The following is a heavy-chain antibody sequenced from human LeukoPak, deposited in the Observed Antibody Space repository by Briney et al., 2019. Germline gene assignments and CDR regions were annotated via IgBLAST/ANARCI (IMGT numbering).Heavy chain of an antibody. J-gene: IGHJ4*02. D-gene: IGHD6-19*01. V-gene: IGHV4-31*03. CDR2: IYYSGST. CDR1: GGSISSGGYY. Sequence: SETLSLTCTVSGGSISSGGYYWSWIRQHPGKGPEWIGYIYYSGSTYYNPSLKSRVTISVDTSKNQFSLKLSSVTAADTAVYYCARGNSSGWYIGVTFDYWGQGTLVTVSS. CDR3: ARGNSSGWYIGVTFDY.